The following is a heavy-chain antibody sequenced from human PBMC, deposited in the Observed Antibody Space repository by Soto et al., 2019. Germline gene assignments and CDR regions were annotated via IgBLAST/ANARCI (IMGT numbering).Heavy chain of an antibody. CDR3: SGCSGGACHQNYGMDV. Sequence: EVHLVESGGGLVKPGGSLRLSCAVSGFTFSSCTMNWVRQAPGKGLEWVSSISPTTSHIYYADSVKGRFTISRDNAKNQQFLQMNSLRAEDTAVYYCSGCSGGACHQNYGMDVWGQGTTVTVS. V-gene: IGHV3-21*01. CDR2: ISPTTSHI. J-gene: IGHJ6*02. D-gene: IGHD2-15*01. CDR1: GFTFSSCT.